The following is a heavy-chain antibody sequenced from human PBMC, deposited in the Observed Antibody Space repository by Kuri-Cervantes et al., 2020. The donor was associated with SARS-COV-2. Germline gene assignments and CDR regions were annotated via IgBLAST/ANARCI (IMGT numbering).Heavy chain of an antibody. J-gene: IGHJ6*02. Sequence: GESLKISCAASGFTFSSYGMHWVRQAPGKGLEWVAVISYDGSNKYYADSVKGRFTISRDNSKNTLYLQMNSLRAEDTAVYYCAGARGEYDFWSGYYPSYYYYYGMDVWDQGTTVTVSS. CDR2: ISYDGSNK. V-gene: IGHV3-30*03. CDR1: GFTFSSYG. CDR3: AGARGEYDFWSGYYPSYYYYYGMDV. D-gene: IGHD3-3*01.